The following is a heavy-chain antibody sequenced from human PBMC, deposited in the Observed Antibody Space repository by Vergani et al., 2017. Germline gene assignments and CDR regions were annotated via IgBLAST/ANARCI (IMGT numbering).Heavy chain of an antibody. CDR1: GFTFSDYY. D-gene: IGHD3-10*01. V-gene: IGHV3-11*01. J-gene: IGHJ4*02. Sequence: QVQLVESGGGLVKPGGSLRLSCAASGFTFSDYYMSWIRQAPGKGLEWVSYISSSGSTIYYADSVKGRFTISRDNAKNSLYLQMNSLRAEDTAVYYCAXTSITMVRGVIINPYFDYWGQGTLVTVSS. CDR2: ISSSGSTI. CDR3: AXTSITMVRGVIINPYFDY.